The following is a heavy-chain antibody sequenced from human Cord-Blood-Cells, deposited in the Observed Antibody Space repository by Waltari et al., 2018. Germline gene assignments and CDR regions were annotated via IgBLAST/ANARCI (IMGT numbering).Heavy chain of an antibody. V-gene: IGHV1-69*01. J-gene: IGHJ2*01. Sequence: QVQLVQSGAEVKKPGSSVKVSCKASGGTFSSYAISWVRQAPGQGLEWMGGIMPNFGTAHNAQKFQGRVTITADDSTSTAYMELSSLRSEDTAVYYCASRPNYLGLWYFDLWGRGTLVTVSS. CDR3: ASRPNYLGLWYFDL. CDR2: IMPNFGTA. D-gene: IGHD7-27*01. CDR1: GGTFSSYA.